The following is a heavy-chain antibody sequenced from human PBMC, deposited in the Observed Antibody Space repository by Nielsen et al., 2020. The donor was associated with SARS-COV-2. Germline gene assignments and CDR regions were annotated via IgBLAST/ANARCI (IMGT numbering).Heavy chain of an antibody. J-gene: IGHJ6*03. CDR3: AREPSYYMDV. CDR1: GYTFTSYV. Sequence: ASVKVSCKASGYTFTSYVISWVRQAPGQGLEWMGWISAYNGNTNYARKLQGRVTITTDTSTSTAYMELRSLRSDDTDVYYCAREPSYYMDVWGKGTTVTVSS. V-gene: IGHV1-18*01. CDR2: ISAYNGNT.